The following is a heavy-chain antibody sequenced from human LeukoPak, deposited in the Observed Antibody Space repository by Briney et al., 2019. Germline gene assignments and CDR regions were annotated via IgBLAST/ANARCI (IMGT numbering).Heavy chain of an antibody. CDR2: ISGSGTST. Sequence: GGSLRLSCSASGVTFSSYAMHWVRQAPGKGLEFVSAISGSGTSTYYADSVKGRFTISRDNSKNTVYLQMGSLTAEDMAVYYCARRHCSGGRCYSPFDYWGQGTLVTVSS. D-gene: IGHD2-15*01. V-gene: IGHV3-64*02. CDR3: ARRHCSGGRCYSPFDY. J-gene: IGHJ4*02. CDR1: GVTFSSYA.